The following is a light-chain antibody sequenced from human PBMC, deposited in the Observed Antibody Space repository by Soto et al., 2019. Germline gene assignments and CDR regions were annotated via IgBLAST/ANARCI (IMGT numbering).Light chain of an antibody. CDR1: SGSIASNY. Sequence: NFMLTQPHSVSESPGKTVTISCTGSSGSIASNYVQWYQQRPGSAPTTVIYEDNQRPSGVPDRFSGSIDSSSNSASLTISGLKTEDEAGYYCQSYDSSIVGFGGGTKVTVL. CDR2: EDN. CDR3: QSYDSSIVG. V-gene: IGLV6-57*02. J-gene: IGLJ2*01.